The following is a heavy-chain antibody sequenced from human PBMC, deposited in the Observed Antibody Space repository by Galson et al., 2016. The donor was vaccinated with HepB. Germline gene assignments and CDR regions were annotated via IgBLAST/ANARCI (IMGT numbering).Heavy chain of an antibody. J-gene: IGHJ4*02. Sequence: QSGAEVKKPGESLRISCKVSGYSSTSYWINWLRQMPGKGLEWMGRIDPSDSNIKYSPSFEGHVTISADTSTSTAYLQWSSLKASDTATYYCARHYYYTTGYCYGYWGQGTLVAVSS. CDR3: ARHYYYTTGYCYGY. CDR2: IDPSDSNI. CDR1: GYSSTSYW. V-gene: IGHV5-10-1*01. D-gene: IGHD3-22*01.